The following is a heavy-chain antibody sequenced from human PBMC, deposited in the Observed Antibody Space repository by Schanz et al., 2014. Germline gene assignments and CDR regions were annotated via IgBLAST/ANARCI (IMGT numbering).Heavy chain of an antibody. V-gene: IGHV1-3*04. Sequence: QVHLVQSGAEVKRPGASVKVSCKASEYSFTSYSMHWVRQAPGQRLEWMGWINTGSGDTKYSQNFQGRVTITRHTSASTAYMELSSLRSEGTAVYSCARGIGGYGANNYFDYWGQGTLVTVSS. CDR2: INTGSGDT. CDR3: ARGIGGYGANNYFDY. D-gene: IGHD5-12*01. J-gene: IGHJ4*02. CDR1: EYSFTSYS.